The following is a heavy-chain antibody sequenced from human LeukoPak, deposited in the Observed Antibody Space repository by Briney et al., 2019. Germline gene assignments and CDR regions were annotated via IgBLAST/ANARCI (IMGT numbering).Heavy chain of an antibody. CDR1: GFTFSSYA. Sequence: SGGSLRLSCAASGFTFSSYAMHWVRRAPGKGLEWVAVISYDGSNKYYADSVKGRFTISRDNSKNRLYLQMNSLRAEDTAVYYCAKGDNWKYVGEGIDYWGQGTLVTVSS. CDR3: AKGDNWKYVGEGIDY. CDR2: ISYDGSNK. J-gene: IGHJ4*02. V-gene: IGHV3-30-3*01. D-gene: IGHD1-7*01.